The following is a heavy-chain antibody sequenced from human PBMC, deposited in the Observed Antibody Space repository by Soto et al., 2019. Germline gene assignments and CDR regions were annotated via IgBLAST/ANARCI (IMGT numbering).Heavy chain of an antibody. J-gene: IGHJ6*03. V-gene: IGHV3-30*18. Sequence: QVQLVESGGGVVQPGRSLRLSCAASGFTFSSYGMHWVRQAPGKGLEWVAVISYDGSNKYYADSVKGRFTISRDNSKNTLYLQMNSLRAEDTAVYYCAKDLRPTICEYYYYYYMDVWGKGTTVTVSS. D-gene: IGHD6-6*01. CDR2: ISYDGSNK. CDR3: AKDLRPTICEYYYYYYMDV. CDR1: GFTFSSYG.